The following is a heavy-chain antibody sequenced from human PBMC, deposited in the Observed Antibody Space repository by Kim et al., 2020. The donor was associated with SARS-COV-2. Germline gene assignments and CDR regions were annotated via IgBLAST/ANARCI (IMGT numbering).Heavy chain of an antibody. CDR1: GFTFSTYW. CDR2: IKYDGSTT. J-gene: IGHJ4*02. Sequence: GGSLRLSCAASGFTFSTYWMHWVRQAPGKGPVWVSRIKYDGSTTIYADSVKGRFTISRDNAKNTLYLQMNSLIAEDTAVYYCGSDLAWILYDYWGLGTVV. V-gene: IGHV3-74*01. CDR3: GSDLAWILYDY. D-gene: IGHD3-3*01.